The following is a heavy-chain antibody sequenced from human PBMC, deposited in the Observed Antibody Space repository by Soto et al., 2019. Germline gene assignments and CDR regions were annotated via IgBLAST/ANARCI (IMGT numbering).Heavy chain of an antibody. CDR2: INHSGST. D-gene: IGHD5-12*01. J-gene: IGHJ4*02. CDR1: GGSFSGYY. V-gene: IGHV4-34*01. Sequence: TSETLSLTCAVYGGSFSGYYWSWIRQPPGKGLEWIGEINHSGSTNYNPSLKSRVTISVDTSKNQFSLKLSSVTAADTAVYYCARRGWLHYIDYWGQGTLVTVSS. CDR3: ARRGWLHYIDY.